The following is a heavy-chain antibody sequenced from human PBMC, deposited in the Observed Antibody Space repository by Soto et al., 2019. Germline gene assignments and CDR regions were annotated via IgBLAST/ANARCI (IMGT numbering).Heavy chain of an antibody. D-gene: IGHD3-10*01. J-gene: IGHJ6*02. V-gene: IGHV3-30-3*01. CDR2: ISYDGSNK. CDR1: GFTFSSYA. Sequence: QVQVVESGGGVVQPGRSLRLSCAASGFTFSSYAMHWVRQAPGKGLEWVAFISYDGSNKYYADSVKGRFTISRDNSKNTLYLQMNSLRPEDTAVYYCAREGLIHYGMDVWSQGTTVTVSS. CDR3: AREGLIHYGMDV.